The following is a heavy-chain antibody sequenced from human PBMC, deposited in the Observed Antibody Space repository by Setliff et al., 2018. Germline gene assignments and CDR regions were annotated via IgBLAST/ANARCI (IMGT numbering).Heavy chain of an antibody. CDR1: GDFISSGGYT. CDR2: IFYNGNT. J-gene: IGHJ5*02. D-gene: IGHD3-22*01. CDR3: ARASHSYGSPNWFDP. Sequence: SETLSLTCNVSGDFISSGGYTWNWIRQHPEMGLEWIGYIFYNGNTFYNPSLQSRVTISVDTSKNQFSLKLTSLDAADSAVYYCARASHSYGSPNWFDPWGPGTLVTVSS. V-gene: IGHV4-31*03.